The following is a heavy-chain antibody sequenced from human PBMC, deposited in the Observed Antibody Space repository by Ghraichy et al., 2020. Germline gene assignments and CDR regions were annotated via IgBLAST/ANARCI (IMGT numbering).Heavy chain of an antibody. V-gene: IGHV4-59*01. D-gene: IGHD1-26*01. Sequence: SETLYLTCTVSGGSISGYYWSWIRQPPGKGLEWLGYIYYSGSTNYNPSLKSRVTISVDTSKNQFSLKLSSVTAADTAVYYCARSGSWYFDLWGHGTLVSVSS. CDR1: GGSISGYY. CDR2: IYYSGST. J-gene: IGHJ2*01. CDR3: ARSGSWYFDL.